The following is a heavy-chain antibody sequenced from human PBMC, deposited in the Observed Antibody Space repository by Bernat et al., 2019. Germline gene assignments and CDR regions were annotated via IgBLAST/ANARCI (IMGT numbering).Heavy chain of an antibody. V-gene: IGHV3-23*01. CDR2: ISGSGGST. CDR1: GFTFSSYA. CDR3: ARDSVWFRGFYGMDV. Sequence: EVQLLESGGGLVQPGGSLRLSCAASGFTFSSYAMSWVRQAPGKGLEWVSAISGSGGSTYYADSVKGRFTISRDNSKNTLYLQMNSLRAEDTAVYYCARDSVWFRGFYGMDVWGQGTTVTVSS. D-gene: IGHD3-10*01. J-gene: IGHJ6*02.